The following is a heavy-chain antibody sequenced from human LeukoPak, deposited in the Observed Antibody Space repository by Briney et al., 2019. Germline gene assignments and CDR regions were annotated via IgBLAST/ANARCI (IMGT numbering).Heavy chain of an antibody. CDR3: AKPRWGSGWSYGMDV. V-gene: IGHV3-9*01. D-gene: IGHD3-16*01. J-gene: IGHJ6*02. Sequence: GGSLRLSCAASGFTFDDYAMHWVRQAPGKGLEWVSGISWNSGSIGYADSVKGRFTISRDNAKNSLYLQMNSLRAEDTALYYCAKPRWGSGWSYGMDVWGQGTTVTVSS. CDR1: GFTFDDYA. CDR2: ISWNSGSI.